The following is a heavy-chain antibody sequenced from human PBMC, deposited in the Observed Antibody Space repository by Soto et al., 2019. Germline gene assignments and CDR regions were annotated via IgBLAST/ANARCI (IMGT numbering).Heavy chain of an antibody. Sequence: SETLSLTCTVSGGSISSVDYYWIWIRQPPGKGLEWIGYIYYSGSTYYNPSLKSRVTISVDTSKNQFSLKLSSVTAADTAVYYCDRSLPYCSSTSCNTRWFDPWGQGTQVTVSP. CDR1: GGSISSVDYY. D-gene: IGHD2-2*02. V-gene: IGHV4-30-4*01. J-gene: IGHJ5*02. CDR3: DRSLPYCSSTSCNTRWFDP. CDR2: IYYSGST.